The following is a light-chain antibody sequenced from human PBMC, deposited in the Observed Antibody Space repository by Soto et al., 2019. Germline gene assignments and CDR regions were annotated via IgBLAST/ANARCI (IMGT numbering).Light chain of an antibody. J-gene: IGLJ1*01. V-gene: IGLV2-18*02. CDR1: SCVVGCFNR. CDR2: EVS. CDR3: NSYTSSSTYS. Sequence: QSVLTQPPSVSGSPGQSDAISCTGTSCVVGCFNRVSWYPQPPGTAPKLLIYEVSNRPSGVPDRFSGSKSGNTASLTISGLQAEDEADYYCNSYTSSSTYSFGTGTKVTVL.